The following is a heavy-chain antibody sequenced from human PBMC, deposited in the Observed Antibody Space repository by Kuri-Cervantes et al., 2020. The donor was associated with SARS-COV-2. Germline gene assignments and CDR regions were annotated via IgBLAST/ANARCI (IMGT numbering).Heavy chain of an antibody. CDR1: GYTFTGYY. CDR3: ARDSRGTAARRVDAQNYCSGGSCYPKWFDP. Sequence: ASVKVSCKASGYTFTGYYMHWVRQAPGQGLEWMGWINPNSGGTNYAQKFQGWVTMTRDTSISTAYMELSRLRSDDTAVYYCARDSRGTAARRVDAQNYCSGGSCYPKWFDPWGQGTLVTVSS. J-gene: IGHJ5*02. D-gene: IGHD2-15*01. V-gene: IGHV1-2*04. CDR2: INPNSGGT.